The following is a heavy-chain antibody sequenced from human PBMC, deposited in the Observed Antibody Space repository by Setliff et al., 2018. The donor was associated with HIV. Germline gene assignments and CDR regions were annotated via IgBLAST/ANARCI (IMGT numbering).Heavy chain of an antibody. Sequence: SETLSLTCSVSWESKINNDWGWIRQSPGRGLEWIGSMFRGGGRQFQPSLASRVSISGATSKNQFSLKMTSVTPADTAVYFCVGVPSYYGTGTLWVWGKGITVTVSS. CDR1: WESKINND. CDR3: VGVPSYYGTGTLWV. D-gene: IGHD3-10*01. J-gene: IGHJ6*04. CDR2: MFRGGGR. V-gene: IGHV4-59*01.